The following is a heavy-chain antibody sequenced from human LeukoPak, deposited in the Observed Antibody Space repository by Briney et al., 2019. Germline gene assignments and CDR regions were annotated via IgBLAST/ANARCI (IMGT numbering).Heavy chain of an antibody. V-gene: IGHV5-51*01. Sequence: GESLKISCKGSGYSFTSYWIGWVRQMPGKGLEWMGIIYPGDSDTRYSPSFQGQVTISADKSICTAYLQWSSLKASDTAMYYCARPRPNYYDTHDAFDIWGQGTVVTVSS. D-gene: IGHD3-22*01. J-gene: IGHJ3*02. CDR3: ARPRPNYYDTHDAFDI. CDR1: GYSFTSYW. CDR2: IYPGDSDT.